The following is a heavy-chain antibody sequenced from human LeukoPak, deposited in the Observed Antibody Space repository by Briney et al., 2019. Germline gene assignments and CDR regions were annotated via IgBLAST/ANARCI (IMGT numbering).Heavy chain of an antibody. Sequence: GGSLRLSCAASGLIFSGYGMHWVRQAPGKGLEWVAVIWCDGSNKYYADSVKGRFTISRDNSKNTLYLQMNSLRVEDTAVYYCAKNPPTVSGWGQGTLVTVSS. J-gene: IGHJ4*02. CDR3: AKNPPTVSG. V-gene: IGHV3-30*02. CDR1: GLIFSGYG. D-gene: IGHD4-17*01. CDR2: IWCDGSNK.